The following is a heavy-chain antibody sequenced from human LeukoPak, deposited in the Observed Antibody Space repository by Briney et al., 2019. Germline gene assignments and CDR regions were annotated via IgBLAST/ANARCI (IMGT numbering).Heavy chain of an antibody. J-gene: IGHJ3*02. CDR3: ARVKTAMVTLGAFDI. D-gene: IGHD5-18*01. CDR1: GFTFSSYS. V-gene: IGHV3-21*01. Sequence: GGSLRLSCAASGFTFSSYSMNWVRQAPGKGLEWVSSISSSSSYIYYADSVKGRFTTSRDNAKNSLYLQMNSLRAEDTAVYYCARVKTAMVTLGAFDIWGQGTMVTVSS. CDR2: ISSSSSYI.